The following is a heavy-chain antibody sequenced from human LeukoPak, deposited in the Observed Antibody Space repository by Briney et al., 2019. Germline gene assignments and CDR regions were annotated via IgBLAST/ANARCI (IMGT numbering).Heavy chain of an antibody. J-gene: IGHJ5*02. CDR2: INHSGST. Sequence: SETLSLTCAVYGGSFSGYYWSGIRQPPGKGLEWIGEINHSGSTNYNPSLKSRVTISVDTSKNQFSLKLSSVTAADTAVYYCARKGYCSSTSCYTGHNWFDPWGQGTLVTVSS. CDR3: ARKGYCSSTSCYTGHNWFDP. D-gene: IGHD2-2*02. V-gene: IGHV4-34*01. CDR1: GGSFSGYY.